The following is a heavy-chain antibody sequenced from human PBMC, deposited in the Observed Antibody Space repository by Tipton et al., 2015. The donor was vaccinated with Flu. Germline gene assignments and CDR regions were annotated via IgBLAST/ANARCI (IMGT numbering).Heavy chain of an antibody. CDR3: AKIGVIGRWYFDL. Sequence: GSLRLSCAASGFTFSGYGMHWVRQAPGKGLEWVAFIRYDESDKYYADSVKGRFTISRDNSKNTLSLQMNSLRAEDTGVYYCAKIGVIGRWYFDLWGRGTLVTVSS. CDR1: GFTFSGYG. J-gene: IGHJ2*01. D-gene: IGHD1-26*01. V-gene: IGHV3-30*02. CDR2: IRYDESDK.